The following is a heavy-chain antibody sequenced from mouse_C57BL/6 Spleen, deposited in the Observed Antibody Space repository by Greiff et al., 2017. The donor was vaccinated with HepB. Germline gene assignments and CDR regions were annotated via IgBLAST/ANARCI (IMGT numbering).Heavy chain of an antibody. V-gene: IGHV1-82*01. Sequence: QVQLKESGPELVKPGASVKISCKASGYAFSSSWMNWVKQRPGKGLEWIGRIYPGDGDTNYNGKFKGKATLTADKSSSTAYMQLSSLTSEDSAVYFCAIYYSNYYYAMDYWGQGTSVTVSS. CDR2: IYPGDGDT. D-gene: IGHD2-5*01. CDR1: GYAFSSSW. CDR3: AIYYSNYYYAMDY. J-gene: IGHJ4*01.